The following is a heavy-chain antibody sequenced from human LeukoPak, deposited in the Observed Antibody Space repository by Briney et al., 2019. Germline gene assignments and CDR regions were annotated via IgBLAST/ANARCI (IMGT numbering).Heavy chain of an antibody. CDR3: ATGIEWFPDAFDI. CDR1: GYTLTELS. CDR2: FDPEDGET. D-gene: IGHD3-3*01. Sequence: ASVKVSCKVSGYTLTELSMHWGRQAPGKGLEWMGGFDPEDGETIYAQKFQGRVTMTEDTSTDTAYMELSSLRSEDTAVYYCATGIEWFPDAFDIWGQGTMVTVSS. J-gene: IGHJ3*02. V-gene: IGHV1-24*01.